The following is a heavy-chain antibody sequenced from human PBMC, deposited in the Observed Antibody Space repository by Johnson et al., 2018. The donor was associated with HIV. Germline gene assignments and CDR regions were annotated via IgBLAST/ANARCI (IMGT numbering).Heavy chain of an antibody. D-gene: IGHD3-22*01. CDR3: ARDATYYYDSSGYHDAFDI. CDR1: GFTFSSYG. V-gene: IGHV3-30*03. Sequence: QVQLVESGGGVVQPGRSLRLSCAASGFTFSSYGMHWVRQAPGKGLEWVAVISYDGSNKYYADSVKGRFTISRDNSKNTLYLQMNSLRAEDTALYYCARDATYYYDSSGYHDAFDIWGQGTMVTVSS. J-gene: IGHJ3*02. CDR2: ISYDGSNK.